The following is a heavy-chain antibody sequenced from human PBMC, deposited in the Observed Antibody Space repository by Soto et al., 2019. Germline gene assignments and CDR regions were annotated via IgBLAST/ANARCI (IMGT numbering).Heavy chain of an antibody. D-gene: IGHD1-20*01. CDR3: ARDPPISGSLRGTPLMHV. CDR1: GYSFTSYG. Sequence: QIQLVQSGPEVQQPGASVKVSCKASGYSFTSYGISWVRQAPGQGLEWVGWISAYNGNANYAQSLQGRVTMTPDTPTNTSYMELKSLRSDDTAVYYCARDPPISGSLRGTPLMHVLGQWTTVTVSS. J-gene: IGHJ6*02. V-gene: IGHV1-18*04. CDR2: ISAYNGNA.